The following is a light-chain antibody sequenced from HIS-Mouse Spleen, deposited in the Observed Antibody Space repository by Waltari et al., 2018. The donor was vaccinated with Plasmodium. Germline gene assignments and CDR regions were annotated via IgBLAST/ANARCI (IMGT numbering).Light chain of an antibody. Sequence: AIRMTQSPSSFSASTRDRVTISCRASKCIRSYLAWYQQKPGKAPKLLIYAASTLQSWVPSRFSGSGSGTDFTLTISCLQSEDLATYYCQQYYSYLLTFGGGTKVEIK. V-gene: IGKV1-8*01. CDR2: AAS. CDR1: KCIRSY. CDR3: QQYYSYLLT. J-gene: IGKJ4*01.